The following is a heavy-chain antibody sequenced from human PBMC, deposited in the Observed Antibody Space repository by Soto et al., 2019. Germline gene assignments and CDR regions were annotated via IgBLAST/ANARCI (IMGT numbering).Heavy chain of an antibody. CDR3: ARGPYNYNSRYFDY. Sequence: SETLSLTCAVYGGSFSGYYWSWIRQPPGKGLEWIGEINHSGSTNYNPSLKSRVTISVDTSKNQFSLKLSSVTAADTAVYYCARGPYNYNSRYFDYWGQGTLVTVSS. CDR1: GGSFSGYY. D-gene: IGHD1-1*01. CDR2: INHSGST. J-gene: IGHJ4*02. V-gene: IGHV4-34*01.